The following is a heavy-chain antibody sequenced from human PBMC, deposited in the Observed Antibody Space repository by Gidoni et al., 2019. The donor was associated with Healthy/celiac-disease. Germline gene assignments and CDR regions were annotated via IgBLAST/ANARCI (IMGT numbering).Heavy chain of an antibody. CDR2: IYSGGST. V-gene: IGHV3-53*01. CDR1: GFTVSSNY. Sequence: EVQLVESGGGLIQPGGSLRLSCAASGFTVSSNYMSWVRQAPGKWLEWVSVIYSGGSTYYADSVKGRFTISRDNSKNTLYLQMNSLRAEDTAVYYCARGMVATIDWYFDLWGRGTLVTVSS. D-gene: IGHD5-12*01. CDR3: ARGMVATIDWYFDL. J-gene: IGHJ2*01.